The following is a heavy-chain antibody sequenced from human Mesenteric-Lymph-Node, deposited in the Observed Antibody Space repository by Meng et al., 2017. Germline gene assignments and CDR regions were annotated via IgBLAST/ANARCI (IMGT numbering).Heavy chain of an antibody. CDR2: IYPGDSDT. Sequence: GESLKISCKGSGYSFTSYWIGWVRQMPGKGLEWMGIIYPGDSDTRYSPSFQGQVTISADKSINTAYLQWSSLGASDTAMYYCARQNYYGSRDFDYWGQGTLVTVSS. D-gene: IGHD3-10*01. J-gene: IGHJ4*02. V-gene: IGHV5-51*01. CDR1: GYSFTSYW. CDR3: ARQNYYGSRDFDY.